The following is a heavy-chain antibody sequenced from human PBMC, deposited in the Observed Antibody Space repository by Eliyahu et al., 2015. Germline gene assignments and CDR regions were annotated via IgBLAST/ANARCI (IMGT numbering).Heavy chain of an antibody. Sequence: QVQLVQSGAEVKKPXXSVXVSXKAXGXXFTXYYVHWVRQAPGQGLEWMGWINPRSGDTSYAQKFQGRVTMTRDTSITTAYMELSRLTSDDSAIYYCARDGLWSNNWFDPWGQGSLVTVSS. D-gene: IGHD3-3*01. V-gene: IGHV1-2*02. J-gene: IGHJ5*02. CDR2: INPRSGDT. CDR1: GXXFTXYY. CDR3: ARDGLWSNNWFDP.